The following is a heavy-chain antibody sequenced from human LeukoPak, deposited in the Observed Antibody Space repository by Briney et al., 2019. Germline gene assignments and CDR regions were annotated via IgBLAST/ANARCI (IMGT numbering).Heavy chain of an antibody. J-gene: IGHJ6*03. Sequence: PGGSLRLTCVASGFTFNTYNMNWVRQAPGKGLEWVSSITSSSSYIYYADSVKGRFTISRDNAKSSLYLQMNSLRDEDTAVYYCARDPYSGNYGDYYYYDMDVWGKGPTVTMSS. V-gene: IGHV3-21*01. CDR3: ARDPYSGNYGDYYYYDMDV. D-gene: IGHD1-26*01. CDR1: GFTFNTYN. CDR2: ITSSSSYI.